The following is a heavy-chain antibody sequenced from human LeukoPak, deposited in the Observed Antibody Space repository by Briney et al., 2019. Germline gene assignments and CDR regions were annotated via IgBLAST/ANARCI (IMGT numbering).Heavy chain of an antibody. CDR2: MNPNSGNT. V-gene: IGHV1-8*03. CDR1: GYTFTSYD. Sequence: GASVKVSCKASGYTFTSYDINWVRQAPGQGLEWMGWMNPNSGNTSYAQKFQGRVTITRNTSISTAYMELSSLRSEATAVYYCAEDLARRGDFDYWGQGTLVTVSS. J-gene: IGHJ4*02. D-gene: IGHD3-10*01. CDR3: AEDLARRGDFDY.